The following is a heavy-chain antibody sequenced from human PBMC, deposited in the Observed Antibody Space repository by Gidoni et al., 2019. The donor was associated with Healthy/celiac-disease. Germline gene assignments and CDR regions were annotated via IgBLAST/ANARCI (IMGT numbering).Heavy chain of an antibody. V-gene: IGHV1-18*01. CDR1: GYTCTSYG. CDR3: ARDVVVVAARLYYYGMDV. CDR2: ISAYNGNT. D-gene: IGHD2-15*01. Sequence: QVQLVQSRAEVKKPGASVKVSCKASGYTCTSYGISWVRKAPGQGLEWMGWISAYNGNTNYAQKFQGRVTMTTNTSTSTAYMELRSLRSDDTAVYYCARDVVVVAARLYYYGMDVWGQGTTVTVSS. J-gene: IGHJ6*02.